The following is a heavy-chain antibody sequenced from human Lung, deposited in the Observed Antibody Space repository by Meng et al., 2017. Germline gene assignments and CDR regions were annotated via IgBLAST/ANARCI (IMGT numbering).Heavy chain of an antibody. J-gene: IGHJ4*02. CDR3: TKNDFYCLGY. Sequence: VQLQGSAPGLVKPSGTLSLTGAVSGGSISSDNWWSWVRQPPGKGLEWIGEIYHSGSTNYNPSLKSRITISVDKPKNQFSLTLSSVTAADTAVYYCTKNDFYCLGYWGQGTLVPSPQ. V-gene: IGHV4-4*02. CDR2: IYHSGST. CDR1: GGSISSDNW. D-gene: IGHD2-21*01.